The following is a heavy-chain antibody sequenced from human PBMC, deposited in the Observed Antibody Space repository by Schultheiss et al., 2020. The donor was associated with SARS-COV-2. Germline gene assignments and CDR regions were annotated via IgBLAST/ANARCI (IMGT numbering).Heavy chain of an antibody. CDR1: GITFSSYG. CDR3: ARALEWLFDY. CDR2: IRQDGSEK. J-gene: IGHJ4*02. V-gene: IGHV3-7*01. D-gene: IGHD3-3*01. Sequence: GGSLRLSCAGSGITFSSYGMHWVRQAPGKGLEWVANIRQDGSEKYYVDSVKGRFTISRDNAKNSLYLQMNSLRAEDTAVYYCARALEWLFDYWGQGTLVTVSS.